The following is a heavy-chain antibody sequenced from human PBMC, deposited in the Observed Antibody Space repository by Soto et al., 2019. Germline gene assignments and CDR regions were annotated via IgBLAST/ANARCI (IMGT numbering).Heavy chain of an antibody. CDR3: VRDVIL. CDR1: GFTFSRNW. V-gene: IGHV3-74*01. J-gene: IGHJ1*01. CDR2: INSDGSNT. D-gene: IGHD2-15*01. Sequence: EVQLVESGGGLVQPGGSLRLSCVASGFTFSRNWMHWVRQAPGKGLVWVSRINSDGSNTAYADSVKGRFTNSRDNAKNTLYLQMDSLRVEDTAVYYCVRDVILWGQGTLVTVSS.